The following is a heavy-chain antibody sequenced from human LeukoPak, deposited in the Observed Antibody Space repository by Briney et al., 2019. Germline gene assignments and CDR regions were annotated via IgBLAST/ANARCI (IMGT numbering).Heavy chain of an antibody. CDR3: ARDSGDSSSWVRSGWFDP. V-gene: IGHV3-48*03. Sequence: GGSLRLSCAASGFTFSSYEMNWVRQAPGKGLEWVSYISSSGSTIYYADSVKGRFTISRDNAKNSLYLQMNSLRAEDTAVYYCARDSGDSSSWVRSGWFDPWGQGTLVTVSS. CDR2: ISSSGSTI. J-gene: IGHJ5*02. CDR1: GFTFSSYE. D-gene: IGHD6-13*01.